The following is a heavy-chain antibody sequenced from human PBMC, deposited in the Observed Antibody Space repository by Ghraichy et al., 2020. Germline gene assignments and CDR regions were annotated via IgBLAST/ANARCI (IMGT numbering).Heavy chain of an antibody. CDR2: ISWDSKNT. CDR1: GFTFDEYT. D-gene: IGHD5-24*01. Sequence: ESLNISCAASGFTFDEYTMYWFRQTPGKGLEWVSLISWDSKNTYYSDSVKDRFTISRDNSKNSLYLQMNTLRTEDTALYYCAKEMSTMYFDLWGRGTLVTVSS. V-gene: IGHV3-43*01. J-gene: IGHJ2*01. CDR3: AKEMSTMYFDL.